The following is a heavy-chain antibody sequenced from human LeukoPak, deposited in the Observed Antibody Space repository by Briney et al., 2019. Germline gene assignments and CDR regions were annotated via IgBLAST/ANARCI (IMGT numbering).Heavy chain of an antibody. CDR3: ARATVDYYYMDV. V-gene: IGHV3-74*01. D-gene: IGHD4-23*01. Sequence: PGGSLRLSCAASGFTFSSYWMHWVRQAPGKGLVWVSRIKTDGSSTSYADSVKGRFTISRDNAKNALYLQMNSLRAEDTAVYYCARATVDYYYMDVWGKGTTVTVSS. CDR2: IKTDGSST. J-gene: IGHJ6*03. CDR1: GFTFSSYW.